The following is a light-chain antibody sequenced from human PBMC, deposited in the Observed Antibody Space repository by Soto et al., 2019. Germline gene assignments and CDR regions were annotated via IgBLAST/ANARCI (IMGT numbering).Light chain of an antibody. V-gene: IGKV1-5*01. CDR1: ETIHTW. Sequence: DIQMTQSPSSLSVSVGDRVTITCRASETIHTWLAWYQQKPGQAPKILIYDASKLERGVSSRLSGSGSGAEFTLTISSLQPDDLATYYCQQYSSYPLPFGGGTKVEL. J-gene: IGKJ4*01. CDR3: QQYSSYPLP. CDR2: DAS.